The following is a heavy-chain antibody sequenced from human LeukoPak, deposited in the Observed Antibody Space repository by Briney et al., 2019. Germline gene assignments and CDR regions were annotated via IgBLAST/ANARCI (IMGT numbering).Heavy chain of an antibody. CDR2: INHSGST. Sequence: SETLSLTCAVYGGSFSGYYWSWIRQPPGKGLEWIGEINHSGSTNYNPSLKSRVTISVDTSKNQFSLKLSSVTAADTAVYYCARGDGSGVYYFDYWGQGTLVTVSS. D-gene: IGHD6-19*01. CDR1: GGSFSGYY. CDR3: ARGDGSGVYYFDY. J-gene: IGHJ4*02. V-gene: IGHV4-34*01.